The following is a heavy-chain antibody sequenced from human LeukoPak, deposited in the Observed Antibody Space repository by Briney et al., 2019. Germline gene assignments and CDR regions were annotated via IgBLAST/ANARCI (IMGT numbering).Heavy chain of an antibody. D-gene: IGHD3-10*01. Sequence: SETLSLTCTVSGGSISSSSYYWGWIRQPPGKGLEWIGSIYYSGSTYYNPSLKSRVTISVDKSKNQFSLKLSSVTAADTAVYYCAREVITMVRGVDYWGQGTLVTVSS. CDR2: IYYSGST. CDR3: AREVITMVRGVDY. V-gene: IGHV4-39*07. J-gene: IGHJ4*02. CDR1: GGSISSSSYY.